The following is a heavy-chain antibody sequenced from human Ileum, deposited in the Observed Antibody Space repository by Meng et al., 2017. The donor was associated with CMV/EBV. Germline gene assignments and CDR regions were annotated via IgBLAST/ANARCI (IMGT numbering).Heavy chain of an antibody. Sequence: LRLSCTVSGGSVSSGSYYWSWVRQPPGKGLEWIGYISYSGSPNYNPSLKSRVTVTVDTSKKKFSLSLSSVTAADTAVYYCARESMVPVSRYYFYVMDVWGQGTTVTVSS. CDR2: ISYSGSP. V-gene: IGHV4-61*01. J-gene: IGHJ6*02. CDR1: GGSVSSGSYY. CDR3: ARESMVPVSRYYFYVMDV. D-gene: IGHD2-15*01.